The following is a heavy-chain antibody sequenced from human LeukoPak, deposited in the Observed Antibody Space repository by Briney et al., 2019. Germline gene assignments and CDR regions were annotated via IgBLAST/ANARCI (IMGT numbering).Heavy chain of an antibody. Sequence: ASVKVSCKVSGYTFTSYYIHWVRQAPGQGLEWVGIISPSGGSTTYAQKFQGRVTMTRDTSTSTVYMEVSSLRSEDTAVYYCARVDSDMVVDYWGQGTLVTVSS. CDR2: ISPSGGST. V-gene: IGHV1-46*01. J-gene: IGHJ4*02. CDR1: GYTFTSYY. CDR3: ARVDSDMVVDY. D-gene: IGHD5-18*01.